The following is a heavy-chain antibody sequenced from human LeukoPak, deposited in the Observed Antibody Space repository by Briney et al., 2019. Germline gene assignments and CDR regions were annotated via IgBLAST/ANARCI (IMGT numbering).Heavy chain of an antibody. CDR3: ARGCSGGSCYNAFDI. CDR1: GGSFSGYY. Sequence: SETLSLTCAVYGGSFSGYYWSWIRQPPGKGLEWIGEINHSGSTNYNPSLKSRVTISVDTSKNQFSLKLSSVTAADTAVYYCARGCSGGSCYNAFDIWGQGTMVTVPS. CDR2: INHSGST. V-gene: IGHV4-34*01. J-gene: IGHJ3*02. D-gene: IGHD2-15*01.